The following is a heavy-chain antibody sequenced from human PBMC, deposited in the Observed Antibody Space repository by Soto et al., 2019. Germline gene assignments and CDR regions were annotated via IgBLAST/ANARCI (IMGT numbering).Heavy chain of an antibody. CDR1: GGSISSGGYS. V-gene: IGHV4-30-2*01. CDR2: IYHSGST. Sequence: SETLSLTCAVSGGSISSGGYSWSWIRQPPGKGLEWIGYIYHSGSTYYNPSLKSRVTISVDRSKNQFSLKLSSVTAADTAVYYCARTQTDYYGMDVWGQGTTVTVSS. CDR3: ARTQTDYYGMDV. J-gene: IGHJ6*02.